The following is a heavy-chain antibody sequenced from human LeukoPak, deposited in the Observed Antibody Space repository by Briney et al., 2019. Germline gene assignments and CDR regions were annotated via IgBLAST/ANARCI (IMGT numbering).Heavy chain of an antibody. CDR1: GGSISSSSYY. V-gene: IGHV4-39*07. Sequence: SETLSLTCTVSGGSISSSSYYWAWIRQPPGKGLEWIGSIYYSGSTYYNASLKSRVTISIDTSKNQFSLKLRSVTAADTAVYFCARDGGSGWYGPFDYWGQGTLVTVSS. J-gene: IGHJ4*02. CDR3: ARDGGSGWYGPFDY. D-gene: IGHD6-19*01. CDR2: IYYSGST.